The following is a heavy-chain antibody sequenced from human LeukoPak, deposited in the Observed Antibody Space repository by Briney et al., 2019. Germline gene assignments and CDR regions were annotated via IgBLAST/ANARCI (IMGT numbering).Heavy chain of an antibody. CDR1: GFTFSNSW. Sequence: PGGSLRLSCAASGFTFSNSWMHWFGKAPGKGLVWFSRINSDGSSTSYADSVKGRFTISRDNAKNTLYLQMNSLRAEDTAVYYCARGNIVAYYFDYWGQGALATVSS. CDR3: ARGNIVAYYFDY. D-gene: IGHD5-12*01. J-gene: IGHJ4*02. CDR2: INSDGSST. V-gene: IGHV3-74*01.